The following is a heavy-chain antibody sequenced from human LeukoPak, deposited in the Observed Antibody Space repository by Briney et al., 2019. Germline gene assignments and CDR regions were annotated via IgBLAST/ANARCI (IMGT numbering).Heavy chain of an antibody. J-gene: IGHJ3*02. CDR2: MNPNSGNT. V-gene: IGHV1-8*03. CDR1: GYTYTSYD. D-gene: IGHD3-3*01. Sequence: GASVKVSFKASGYTYTSYDINWVRQATGQGLEWMGWMNPNSGNTGYAQKFQGRVTITRNTSISTAYMELSSLRSEDTAVYYCARAVGHDFLIGRYAFDIWGQGTMVTVSS. CDR3: ARAVGHDFLIGRYAFDI.